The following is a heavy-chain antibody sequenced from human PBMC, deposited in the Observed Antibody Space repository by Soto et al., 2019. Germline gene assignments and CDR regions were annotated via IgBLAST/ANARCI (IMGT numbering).Heavy chain of an antibody. D-gene: IGHD3-22*01. J-gene: IGHJ4*02. CDR1: GFTFSSHW. CDR3: AIRASYYDSSGYFDY. V-gene: IGHV3-74*01. Sequence: GGPLRLSCPASGFTFSSHWMHWVRQAPGKGLVWVSRINSDGSSTSYADSVKGRFTISRDNAKNTLYLQMNSLRAEDTAVYYCAIRASYYDSSGYFDYWGQGTLVTVSS. CDR2: INSDGSST.